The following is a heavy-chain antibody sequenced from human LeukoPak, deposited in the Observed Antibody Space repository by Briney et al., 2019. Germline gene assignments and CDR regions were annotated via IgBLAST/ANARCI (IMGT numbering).Heavy chain of an antibody. CDR3: ARIPGYSTWFDP. V-gene: IGHV4-59*01. CDR2: IYYSGST. J-gene: IGHJ5*02. D-gene: IGHD6-13*01. Sequence: ASETLSLTCTVSGGSISSYYWSWIRQPPGKGLEWIGYIYYSGSTNYNPSLKSRVTISVDTSKNQFSLKLSSVTAADTAVYYCARIPGYSTWFDPWGQGTLVTVSS. CDR1: GGSISSYY.